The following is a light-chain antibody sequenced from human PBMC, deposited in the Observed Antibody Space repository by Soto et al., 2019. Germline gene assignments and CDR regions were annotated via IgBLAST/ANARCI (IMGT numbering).Light chain of an antibody. Sequence: SRRERVTISVGAGQSLTNTFLAWYQQKPGQAPRLLIYGASGRATGIPDRFIGRGAGTNFTITISRLLPQDFAAYYCCALGSSSAPSFARGTKVDIK. J-gene: IGKJ1*01. CDR2: GAS. CDR1: QSLTNTF. CDR3: CALGSSSAPS. V-gene: IGKV3-20*01.